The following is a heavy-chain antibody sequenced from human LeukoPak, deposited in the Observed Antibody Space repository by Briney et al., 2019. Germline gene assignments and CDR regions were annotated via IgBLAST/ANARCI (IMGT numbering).Heavy chain of an antibody. Sequence: GGPLRLSCAASGFTFSSYAMHWVRQAPGKGLEWVAVISYDGSNKYYADSVKGRFTISRDNSKNTLYLKMNSLRAEDTAVYYCARAGGYCTNGVCYNYFDYWGQGTLVTVSS. J-gene: IGHJ4*02. CDR1: GFTFSSYA. D-gene: IGHD2-8*01. V-gene: IGHV3-30*04. CDR2: ISYDGSNK. CDR3: ARAGGYCTNGVCYNYFDY.